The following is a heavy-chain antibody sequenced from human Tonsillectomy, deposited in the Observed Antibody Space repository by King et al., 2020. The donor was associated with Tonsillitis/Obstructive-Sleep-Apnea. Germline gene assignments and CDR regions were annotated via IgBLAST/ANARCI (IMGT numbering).Heavy chain of an antibody. CDR3: AKDTTYGKRYYYMDV. CDR2: ISWNSDNI. CDR1: GFTFNDYV. V-gene: IGHV3-9*01. D-gene: IGHD4-17*01. Sequence: DVQLVESGGGLVQPGRSLRLSCEASGFTFNDYVMHWVRQAPGKGLEWVSGISWNSDNIGYADSVKGRFTISRDNAKNSLYLQINSLRPEDTALYYCAKDTTYGKRYYYMDVWGKGTTVTVSS. J-gene: IGHJ6*03.